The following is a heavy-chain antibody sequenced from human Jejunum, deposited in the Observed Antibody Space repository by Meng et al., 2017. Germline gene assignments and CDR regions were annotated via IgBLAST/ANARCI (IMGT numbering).Heavy chain of an antibody. V-gene: IGHV7-4-1*02. Sequence: QVQLVQSGSELKKPGASVKGACTASGYTFRSYAMNWVRQAPGQGLEWMGWINSNTGNPTYAQGFTGRFVFSLDTSVSTAYLQISSLKAEDSAVYYCARVGPDSSGWYFDYWGQGTLVTVSS. CDR2: INSNTGNP. D-gene: IGHD6-19*01. J-gene: IGHJ4*02. CDR1: GYTFRSYA. CDR3: ARVGPDSSGWYFDY.